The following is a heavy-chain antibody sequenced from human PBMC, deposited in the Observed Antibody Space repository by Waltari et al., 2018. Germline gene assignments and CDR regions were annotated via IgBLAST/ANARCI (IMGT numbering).Heavy chain of an antibody. V-gene: IGHV4-59*01. CDR3: ARHHYDILTGPNWFDP. CDR2: IYYSGST. Sequence: QVQLQESGPGLVKPSETLSLTCTVSGGSISSYYRSWIRQPPGKGLEWIGYIYYSGSTNYNPSLKSRVTISVDTSKNQFSLKLSSVTAADTAVYYCARHHYDILTGPNWFDPWGQGTLVTVSS. D-gene: IGHD3-9*01. J-gene: IGHJ5*02. CDR1: GGSISSYY.